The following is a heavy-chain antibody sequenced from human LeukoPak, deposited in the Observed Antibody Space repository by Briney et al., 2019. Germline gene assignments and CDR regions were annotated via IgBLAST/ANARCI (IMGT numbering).Heavy chain of an antibody. CDR1: GGPFSGYY. J-gene: IGHJ6*03. CDR3: ARDQSYSSSFGPEYYYMDV. Sequence: PSETLSLTCAVYGGPFSGYYWSWIRQPPGKGLEWIGDINHSGRTNYNPSLKSRVTISVDTSKNQFSLNLNSVTAADTAVYFCARDQSYSSSFGPEYYYMDVWGKGTTVTVSS. CDR2: INHSGRT. V-gene: IGHV4-34*01. D-gene: IGHD6-13*01.